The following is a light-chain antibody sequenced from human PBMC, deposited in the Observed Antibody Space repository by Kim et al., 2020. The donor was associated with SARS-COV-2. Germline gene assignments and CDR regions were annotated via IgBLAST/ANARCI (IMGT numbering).Light chain of an antibody. CDR1: QSLLHTNGYNY. CDR2: WGF. CDR3: MQAVQTPPYN. V-gene: IGKV2-28*01. J-gene: IGKJ2*01. Sequence: DIVMTQSPLSLTVSPGEPASISCRSSQSLLHTNGYNYFDWYLKKPGQSPQLLIYWGFNRASGVPDRFCGSGSGTAFTLKISKVQAEDGWIYYCMQAVQTPPYNFGQGTKMEF.